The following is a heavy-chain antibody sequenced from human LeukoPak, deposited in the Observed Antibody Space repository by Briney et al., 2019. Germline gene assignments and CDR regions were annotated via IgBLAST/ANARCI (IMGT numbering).Heavy chain of an antibody. CDR2: ISAYNGNT. Sequence: ASVKVSCKASGYTFTSYGISWVRQAPGQGLEWMGWISAYNGNTNYAQKLQGRVTMTTDTSTSTAHMELRSLRSDDTAVYYCARAPRGGASDYWGQGTLVTVSS. CDR1: GYTFTSYG. D-gene: IGHD1-26*01. J-gene: IGHJ4*02. CDR3: ARAPRGGASDY. V-gene: IGHV1-18*01.